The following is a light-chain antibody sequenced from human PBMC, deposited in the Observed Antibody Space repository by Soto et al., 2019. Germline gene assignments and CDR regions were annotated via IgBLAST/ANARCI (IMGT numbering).Light chain of an antibody. CDR2: DVS. V-gene: IGLV2-14*03. CDR3: SSYPSSSTYV. Sequence: QSALAQPASVSRSPEQSIAISCTGTSSDVGGYDYVSWYQQHPGKAPKLMIYDVSNRPSGVSNRFSGSKSDNTPSLTISGLQADDEADYYCSSYPSSSTYVFGTGTKVTFL. J-gene: IGLJ1*01. CDR1: SSDVGGYDY.